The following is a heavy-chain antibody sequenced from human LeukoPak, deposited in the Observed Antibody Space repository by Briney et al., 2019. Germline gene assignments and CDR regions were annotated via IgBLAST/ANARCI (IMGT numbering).Heavy chain of an antibody. V-gene: IGHV4-4*02. CDR2: VHLDGRT. CDR3: AREGGFYRPLDY. D-gene: IGHD6-25*01. J-gene: IGHJ4*02. CDR1: GGSVSSTNW. Sequence: SDTLSLTCGVSGGSVSSTNWWTWIRQPPGKGLEWIGEVHLDGRTNFNPSLKSRLTMSVDLSENHVSLKLTAVTAADTAVYYCAREGGFYRPLDYSGQGTLVTVSS.